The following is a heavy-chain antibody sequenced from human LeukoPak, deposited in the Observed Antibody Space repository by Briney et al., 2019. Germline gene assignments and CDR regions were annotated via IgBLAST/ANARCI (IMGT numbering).Heavy chain of an antibody. Sequence: SSYGMHWVRQPPGKGLEWIGSIYYSGSTYYNPSLKSRVTISVDTSKNQFSLKLSSVTAADTAVYYCAREPNYYDSSGYPFDYWGQGTLVTVSS. J-gene: IGHJ4*02. V-gene: IGHV4-39*02. D-gene: IGHD3-22*01. CDR2: IYYSGST. CDR1: SSYG. CDR3: AREPNYYDSSGYPFDY.